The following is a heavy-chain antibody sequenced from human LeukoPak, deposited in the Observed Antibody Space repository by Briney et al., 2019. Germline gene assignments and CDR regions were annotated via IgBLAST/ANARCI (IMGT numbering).Heavy chain of an antibody. CDR3: ARDLNFDTNWFDG. CDR2: IYYSGST. D-gene: IGHD3-9*01. CDR1: GGSISSYY. J-gene: IGHJ5*01. Sequence: SETLSLTCTVSGGSISSYYWSWIRQPPGKGLEWTGYIYYSGSTNYNPSLKSRVTISVDTSKNQFSLKLSSVTAADTAVYYCARDLNFDTNWFDGSSEGTLVSVSA. V-gene: IGHV4-59*01.